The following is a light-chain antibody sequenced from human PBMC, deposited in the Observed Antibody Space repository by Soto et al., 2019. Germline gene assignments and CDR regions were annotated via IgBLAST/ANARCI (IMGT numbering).Light chain of an antibody. CDR2: KAS. V-gene: IGKV1-5*03. CDR1: QSISSW. J-gene: IGKJ2*01. CDR3: QQYNSYSYT. Sequence: DIQMTQSPSTLSASVGDRVTITCRASQSISSWLAWYQQKPGKAPKLLIYKASSLESGVPSRFSGSGSGTEFTLTIRSLQPDDFATYYCQQYNSYSYTFGQGNKLEIK.